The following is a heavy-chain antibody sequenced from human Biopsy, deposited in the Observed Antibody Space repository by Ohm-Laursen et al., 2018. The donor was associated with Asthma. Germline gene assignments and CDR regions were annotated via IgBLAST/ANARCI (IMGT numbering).Heavy chain of an antibody. CDR3: ARARESSSWASAFDI. CDR1: GFTFSSYG. D-gene: IGHD6-6*01. CDR2: IWYDGSNK. V-gene: IGHV3-33*08. Sequence: SLRLSCAASGFTFSSYGMHWVRQAPGKGLEWVAVIWYDGSNKYYADSVKGRFTISRDNSKNTLYLQMNSLRAEDTAVYYCARARESSSWASAFDIWGQGTKVTVSS. J-gene: IGHJ3*02.